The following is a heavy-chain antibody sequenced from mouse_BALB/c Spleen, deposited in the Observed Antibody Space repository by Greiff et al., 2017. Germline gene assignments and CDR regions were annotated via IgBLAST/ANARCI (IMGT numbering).Heavy chain of an antibody. D-gene: IGHD1-2*01. CDR3: ARHNYGGAMDY. CDR1: GFTFTSYT. V-gene: IGHV5-12-2*01. J-gene: IGHJ4*01. Sequence: EVKLVESGGGLVQPGGSLRLSCAASGFTFTSYTMSWVRQTPGKRLGWVAYISNGGGSTYYPDTVKGRFTISRDNAKNTLYLQMSSLKSADTAMYDCARHNYGGAMDYWGQGTSVTVS. CDR2: ISNGGGST.